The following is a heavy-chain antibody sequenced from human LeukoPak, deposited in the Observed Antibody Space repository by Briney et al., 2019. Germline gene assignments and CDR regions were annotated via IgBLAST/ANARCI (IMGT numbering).Heavy chain of an antibody. J-gene: IGHJ3*02. CDR1: GGSISSYY. D-gene: IGHD3-22*01. CDR2: IYYSGST. V-gene: IGHV4-59*01. CDR3: GRDKGYYYDSSGYYPDAFDI. Sequence: NPSETLSLTCTVSGGSISSYYWSWIRQPPGKGLEWIGYIYYSGSTNYNPSLKSRVTISVDTSKNQFSLKLSSVTAADTAVYYCGRDKGYYYDSSGYYPDAFDIWGQGTMVTVSS.